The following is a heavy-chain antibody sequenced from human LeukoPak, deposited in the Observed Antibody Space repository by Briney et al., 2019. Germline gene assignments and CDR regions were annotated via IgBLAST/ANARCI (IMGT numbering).Heavy chain of an antibody. V-gene: IGHV3-9*01. CDR1: GFNFDAYA. J-gene: IGHJ4*02. CDR3: SRSPDFWSALDF. Sequence: KPGGSLRLSCAASGFNFDAYAMHWVRHVPGRGLEWVSGVSWDSTRMAYADSVKGRFTISRDNAKNSLYLQMTSLRPEDTAVYYCSRSPDFWSALDFWGQGTLVAVSS. CDR2: VSWDSTRM. D-gene: IGHD3-3*01.